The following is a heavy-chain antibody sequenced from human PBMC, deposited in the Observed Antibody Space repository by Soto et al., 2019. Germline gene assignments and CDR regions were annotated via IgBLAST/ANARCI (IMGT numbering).Heavy chain of an antibody. D-gene: IGHD4-17*01. J-gene: IGHJ6*03. CDR3: AKVTRGNYGDYVDYYYYMDV. Sequence: GGSLRLSCAASGFTFDDYAMHWVRQAPGKGLEWVSGISWNSGSIGYADSVKGRFTISRDNAKNSLYLQMNSLRAEDTALYYCAKVTRGNYGDYVDYYYYMDVWGKGTTVTVSS. CDR1: GFTFDDYA. CDR2: ISWNSGSI. V-gene: IGHV3-9*01.